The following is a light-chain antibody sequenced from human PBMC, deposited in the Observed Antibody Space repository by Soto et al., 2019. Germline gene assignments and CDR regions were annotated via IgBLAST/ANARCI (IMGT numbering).Light chain of an antibody. CDR3: ATWDTSLTVFL. J-gene: IGLJ2*01. Sequence: QSVLTQPPSVSAASGQKVTISCSGSSSNIGKNYVSWYQQLPGTAPKLLIYETNKRPSGIPDRFSGSKSGTSATLGISGLQTGDEADYYCATWDTSLTVFLFGGGTKVTVL. CDR2: ETN. V-gene: IGLV1-51*02. CDR1: SSNIGKNY.